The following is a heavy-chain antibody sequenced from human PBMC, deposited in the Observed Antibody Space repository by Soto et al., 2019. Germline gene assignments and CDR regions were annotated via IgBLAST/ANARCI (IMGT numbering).Heavy chain of an antibody. CDR2: IWYDGSNK. Sequence: GGSLRLSCAASGFTFSSYGMHWVRQAPGKGLEWVAVIWYDGSNKYYADSVKGRFTISRDNSKTTLYLPMNSLRAEDTAVSYCARAEMESGWFDPWGQGTLVTVSS. CDR3: ARAEMESGWFDP. D-gene: IGHD3-10*01. J-gene: IGHJ5*02. V-gene: IGHV3-33*01. CDR1: GFTFSSYG.